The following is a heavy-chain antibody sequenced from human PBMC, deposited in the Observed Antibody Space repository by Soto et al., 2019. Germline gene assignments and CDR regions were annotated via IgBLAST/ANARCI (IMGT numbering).Heavy chain of an antibody. Sequence: QVQLKESGPGLVKPSQTLSLTCSVSGGSIGSGDYYWSWVRQSPGKGLEWIGYIYYTGNTYYNPSLVGRVTFSVDTSQKQLSLRLSDVTVADTAVYYWARDSSRRADSGTRPLYYFDYWGQGTLVTVSS. CDR1: GGSIGSGDYY. CDR3: ARDSSRRADSGTRPLYYFDY. D-gene: IGHD1-26*01. J-gene: IGHJ4*02. V-gene: IGHV4-30-4*01. CDR2: IYYTGNT.